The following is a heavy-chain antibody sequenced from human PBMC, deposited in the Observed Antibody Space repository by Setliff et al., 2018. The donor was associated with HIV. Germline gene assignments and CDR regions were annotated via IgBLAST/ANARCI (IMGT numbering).Heavy chain of an antibody. J-gene: IGHJ3*02. CDR1: DGSISSSSYY. D-gene: IGHD3-3*01. CDR3: ARQSGYTRGWDIFGLVAGSFDI. Sequence: SETLSLTCNVSDGSISSSSYYWAWIRQPPGKGLEWIGTIYYSGNTYYRPSLKSRVTVSIDTSKNQFSLRLNSVTAADTAVYYCARQSGYTRGWDIFGLVAGSFDIWGQGTMVTVSS. V-gene: IGHV4-39*01. CDR2: IYYSGNT.